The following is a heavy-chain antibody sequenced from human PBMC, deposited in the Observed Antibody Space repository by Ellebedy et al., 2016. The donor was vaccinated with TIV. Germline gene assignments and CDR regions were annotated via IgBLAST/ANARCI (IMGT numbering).Heavy chain of an antibody. D-gene: IGHD6-13*01. CDR3: ACVAAASYYYYGMDV. CDR1: GFTFSSYA. Sequence: GGSLRLSCAASGFTFSSYAMSWVRQAPGKGLEWVSGISGSGVSTYYADSVKGRFTISRDNSKNTLYRQMNSLRAEDTAVYYCACVAAASYYYYGMDVWGQGTTVTVSS. CDR2: ISGSGVST. J-gene: IGHJ6*02. V-gene: IGHV3-23*01.